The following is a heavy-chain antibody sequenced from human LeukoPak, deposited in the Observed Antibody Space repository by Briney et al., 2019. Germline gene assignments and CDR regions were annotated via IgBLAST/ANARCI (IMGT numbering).Heavy chain of an antibody. J-gene: IGHJ4*02. CDR2: IYTGGSI. Sequence: PGGSLRLSCAASGFTVSSNYMSWVRQAPGKGLEWVSVIYTGGSIYYADSVKGRITISRDNSKNTLYLQMNSLRAEDTAVYYCARDTGIVGATDYWGQGTLVTVSS. CDR3: ARDTGIVGATDY. D-gene: IGHD1-26*01. V-gene: IGHV3-53*01. CDR1: GFTVSSNY.